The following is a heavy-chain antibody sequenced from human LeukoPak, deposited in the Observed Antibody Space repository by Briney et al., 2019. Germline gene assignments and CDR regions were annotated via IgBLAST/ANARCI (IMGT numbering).Heavy chain of an antibody. D-gene: IGHD3-10*01. CDR1: GYTFTSYY. Sequence: AASVKVSCKASGYTFTSYYMHWVRQAPGQGLEWMGIINPSGGSTSYAQKFQGRVTMTRDTSTSTVYMELSSLRSEDTAVYYCARAARTMVRGVIANWFDPWGQGTLVTVSS. V-gene: IGHV1-46*01. CDR2: INPSGGST. CDR3: ARAARTMVRGVIANWFDP. J-gene: IGHJ5*02.